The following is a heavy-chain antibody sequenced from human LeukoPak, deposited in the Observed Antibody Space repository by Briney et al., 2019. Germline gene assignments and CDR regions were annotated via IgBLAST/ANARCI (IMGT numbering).Heavy chain of an antibody. Sequence: EWIGLSYTGGGTNYDPSLKSRVTISEDMSKNQFSLKLSSVTAADTAVYYCARNWRRGWFDPWGQGILVTVSS. CDR2: SYTGGGT. V-gene: IGHV4-61*02. J-gene: IGHJ5*02. D-gene: IGHD1-1*01. CDR3: ARNWRRGWFDP.